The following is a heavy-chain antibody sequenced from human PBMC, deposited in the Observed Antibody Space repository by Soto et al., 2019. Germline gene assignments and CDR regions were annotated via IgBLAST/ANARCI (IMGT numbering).Heavy chain of an antibody. V-gene: IGHV4-59*01. Sequence: SETLSLTCTVSGDSIRNYYWSWIRQPPRKGLEYIGYIFYSGSTNYNPSLKSRVAVSVDTSRNQFALKLRSVTAADTATYYCARLKRGYSYGSIIDFWGRGTLVTVSS. CDR3: ARLKRGYSYGSIIDF. CDR1: GDSIRNYY. CDR2: IFYSGST. D-gene: IGHD5-18*01. J-gene: IGHJ4*01.